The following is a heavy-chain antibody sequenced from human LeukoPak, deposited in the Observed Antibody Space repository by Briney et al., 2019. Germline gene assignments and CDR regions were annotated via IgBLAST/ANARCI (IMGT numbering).Heavy chain of an antibody. CDR2: ISTDGSST. V-gene: IGHV3-74*01. CDR1: EFSFRSYW. D-gene: IGHD5-12*01. Sequence: GGSLRLSCAASEFSFRSYWMHWVRQAPGKGLLWVSRISTDGSSTSYADSVKGRFTISRDNAKKTLYLQMNSLRAEDTAVYYCARDSGHDYYFDYWGQGTLVTVSS. CDR3: ARDSGHDYYFDY. J-gene: IGHJ4*02.